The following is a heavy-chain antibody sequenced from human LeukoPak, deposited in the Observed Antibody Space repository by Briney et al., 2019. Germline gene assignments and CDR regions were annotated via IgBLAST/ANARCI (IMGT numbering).Heavy chain of an antibody. V-gene: IGHV3-23*01. CDR2: ISDIGDTT. D-gene: IGHD6-19*01. CDR1: GFTFSSFA. CDR3: AKVGAAGIAVVFVDY. Sequence: GGSLRLSCAASGFTFSSFAMSWVRQAPGKGLEWVSVISDIGDTTYYANSVKGRFTISRDNSKNTLYLQMNSLRADDTAVYYCAKVGAAGIAVVFVDYWGQGTLVTVSS. J-gene: IGHJ4*02.